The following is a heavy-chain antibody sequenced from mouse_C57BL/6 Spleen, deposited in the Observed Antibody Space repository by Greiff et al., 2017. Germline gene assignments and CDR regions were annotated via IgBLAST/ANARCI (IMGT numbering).Heavy chain of an antibody. V-gene: IGHV1-15*01. CDR2: IDPETGGT. CDR1: GYTFTDYE. J-gene: IGHJ2*01. Sequence: QVQLKQSGAELVRPGASVTLSCKASGYTFTDYEMHWVKQTPVHGLEWIGAIDPETGGTAYNQKFKDKAILTADKSSSTAYMELRSLASEDSAVYYCTRWGEDYCGQGTTLTVSS. CDR3: TRWGEDY.